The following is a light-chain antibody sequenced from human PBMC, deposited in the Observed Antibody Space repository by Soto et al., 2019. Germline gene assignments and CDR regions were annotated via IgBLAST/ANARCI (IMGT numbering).Light chain of an antibody. CDR2: LDT. V-gene: IGLV3-1*01. CDR3: QAWDDTTGVV. J-gene: IGLJ2*01. Sequence: SSELTQPPSVSVSPGQTASITCSGANLGERYACWYQQKPGQSPVLVIYLDTKRPSGIPERFSGSNSGNTATLTISGTQAVDAADYYCQAWDDTTGVVFGGGTKLTVL. CDR1: NLGERY.